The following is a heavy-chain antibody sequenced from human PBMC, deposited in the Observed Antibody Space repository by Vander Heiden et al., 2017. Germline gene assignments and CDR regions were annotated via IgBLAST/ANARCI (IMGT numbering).Heavy chain of an antibody. CDR1: GDSMTNDDFY. V-gene: IGHV4-39*01. Sequence: QLHLQESGPGLVKPQETLSLTCSVTGDSMTNDDFYWGLIRQSPGKGLEWIGSFFHTGNTYYNPSLRGRVSISADTSKNRFALRLNYLNAADTGLYYCFRHGSSWLQPFDQWGVGTQVTVSS. J-gene: IGHJ4*02. CDR3: FRHGSSWLQPFDQ. CDR2: FFHTGNT. D-gene: IGHD6-13*01.